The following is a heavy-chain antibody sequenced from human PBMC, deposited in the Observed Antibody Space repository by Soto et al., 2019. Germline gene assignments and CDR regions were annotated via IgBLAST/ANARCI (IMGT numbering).Heavy chain of an antibody. CDR1: GGSISSSNW. J-gene: IGHJ6*02. V-gene: IGHV4-4*02. Sequence: SETLSLTCAVPGGSISSSNWWSWVRQPPGKGLEWIGEIYHSGSTNYNPSLKSRVTISVDKSKNQFSLKLSSVTAADTAVYYCARDRRYYYGSGNSPRGYYYYGMDVWGQGTTVTVSS. CDR3: ARDRRYYYGSGNSPRGYYYYGMDV. D-gene: IGHD3-10*01. CDR2: IYHSGST.